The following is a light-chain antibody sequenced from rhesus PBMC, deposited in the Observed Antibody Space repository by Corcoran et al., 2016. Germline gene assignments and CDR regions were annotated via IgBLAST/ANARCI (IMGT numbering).Light chain of an antibody. Sequence: DIQMTQSPSSLSASVGDRVTITCRASENVNNYLNLYHQKPGKAPKPLIYKAFTLQSGVPSRFIGSGSGTDYTFTISSLQPEDVATDCCQHSYGTPHSFGQGAKVEIE. V-gene: IGKV1-74*01. J-gene: IGKJ2*01. CDR1: ENVNNY. CDR3: QHSYGTPHS. CDR2: KAF.